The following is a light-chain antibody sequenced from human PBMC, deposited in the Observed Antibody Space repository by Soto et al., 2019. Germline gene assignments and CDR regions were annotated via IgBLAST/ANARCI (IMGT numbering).Light chain of an antibody. CDR3: QKYNSPWT. CDR1: QSISSW. CDR2: KAS. Sequence: DIQMTQSPSTLSASVGDRVTITCRASQSISSWLAWYQQKPGKAPKLLIYKASSLESGVPSRFSGSGSGTEFTLTISSLLPDDFATYYCQKYNSPWTFGPGTKVEIK. J-gene: IGKJ1*01. V-gene: IGKV1-5*03.